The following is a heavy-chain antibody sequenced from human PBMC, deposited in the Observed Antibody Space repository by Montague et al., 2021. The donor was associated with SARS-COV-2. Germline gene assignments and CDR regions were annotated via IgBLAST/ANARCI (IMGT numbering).Heavy chain of an antibody. CDR2: IDWXDDK. Sequence: PALVKPTQTLTLTCTLSGFSLSTSGMRASWIRQPPGKALEWLARIDWXDDKFYSTSLKTRLTISKDTSKNQVVLTMTNMDPVDTATYYCARSYYDILTSYYDAFDIWGQGTMVTVSS. D-gene: IGHD3-9*01. J-gene: IGHJ3*02. CDR3: ARSYYDILTSYYDAFDI. V-gene: IGHV2-70*04. CDR1: GFSLSTSGMR.